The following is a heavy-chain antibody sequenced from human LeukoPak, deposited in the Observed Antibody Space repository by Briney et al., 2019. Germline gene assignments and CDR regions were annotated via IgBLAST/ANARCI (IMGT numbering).Heavy chain of an antibody. CDR2: INPNSGGT. J-gene: IGHJ5*02. Sequence: ASVKVSCKASGYTFTGYYMHWVRQAPGQGLEWMGWINPNSGGTNYAQKFQGRVTMTRDTSISTAYMELSRLRSDDTAVYYCESSDIVVVPVRNWFDPWGQGTLVTVSS. D-gene: IGHD2-2*01. CDR1: GYTFTGYY. V-gene: IGHV1-2*02. CDR3: ESSDIVVVPVRNWFDP.